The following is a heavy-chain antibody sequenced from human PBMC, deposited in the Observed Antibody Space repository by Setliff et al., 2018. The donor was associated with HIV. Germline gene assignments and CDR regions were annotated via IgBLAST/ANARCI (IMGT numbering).Heavy chain of an antibody. CDR1: GYIFLNYD. CDR3: ARDHYDILTGYYRDYYYIDV. CDR2: ISAYSGNT. Sequence: ASVKVSCKASGYIFLNYDITWVRQAPGQGLEWMGWISAYSGNTNYAQKFQGRVTMTTDTSTSTAYMELRSLRSDDTAVYYCARDHYDILTGYYRDYYYIDVWGKGTTVTVSS. D-gene: IGHD3-9*01. J-gene: IGHJ6*03. V-gene: IGHV1-18*04.